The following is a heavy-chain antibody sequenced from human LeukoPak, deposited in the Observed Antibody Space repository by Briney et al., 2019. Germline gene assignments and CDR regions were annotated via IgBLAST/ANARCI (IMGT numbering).Heavy chain of an antibody. Sequence: PSETQSLTCAVYGGSFSGYFWSWIRQPPGKGLEWIGEINHGVSTNYNPSLKSRVTISVDTSKNQFSLRLSSVTAADTAVYYCARGQQQLADYYYYYMDVWGKGTTVTVSS. CDR3: ARGQQQLADYYYYYMDV. CDR1: GGSFSGYF. CDR2: INHGVST. D-gene: IGHD6-13*01. V-gene: IGHV4-34*01. J-gene: IGHJ6*03.